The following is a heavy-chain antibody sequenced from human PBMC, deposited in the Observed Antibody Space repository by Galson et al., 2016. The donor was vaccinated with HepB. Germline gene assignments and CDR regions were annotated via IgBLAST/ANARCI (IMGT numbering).Heavy chain of an antibody. Sequence: SLRLSCAASGFTFSSYAMSWVRQAPGKGLEWVAAISGSGGSTYYADSVKSRFAISRDRSKNILYLQMNSLPVEDTAVYYCARGPVVTYYSGPTWFDPWGQGTLVTVSS. J-gene: IGHJ5*02. D-gene: IGHD3-22*01. CDR1: GFTFSSYA. V-gene: IGHV3-23*01. CDR3: ARGPVVTYYSGPTWFDP. CDR2: ISGSGGST.